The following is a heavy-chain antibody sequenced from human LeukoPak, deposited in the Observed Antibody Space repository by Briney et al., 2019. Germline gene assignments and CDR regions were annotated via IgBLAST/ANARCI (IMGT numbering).Heavy chain of an antibody. CDR2: INPNSGGT. Sequence: ASVKVSCKASGYTFTVYYMHWVRQAPGQGLEGMGWINPNSGGTNYAQKFQGRVTMTRDTSISTAYMELSRLRSDDTAVYYCARVGYCSSTSCSNWFDPWGQGTLVTVSS. CDR1: GYTFTVYY. J-gene: IGHJ5*02. CDR3: ARVGYCSSTSCSNWFDP. D-gene: IGHD2-2*01. V-gene: IGHV1-2*02.